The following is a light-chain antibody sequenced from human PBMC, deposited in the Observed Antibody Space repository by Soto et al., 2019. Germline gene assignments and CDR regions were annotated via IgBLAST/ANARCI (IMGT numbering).Light chain of an antibody. CDR3: SSYTSSSTLYV. CDR1: SSDVGGYNY. Sequence: QSALTQPASVSGSPGQSITISCTGTSSDVGGYNYVSWYQQHPGKAPKLMIYDVSNRPSGVSNRFSGSRSGHTASLTISGLQAEDEADYYCSSYTSSSTLYVFGTGTKVTVL. J-gene: IGLJ1*01. CDR2: DVS. V-gene: IGLV2-14*01.